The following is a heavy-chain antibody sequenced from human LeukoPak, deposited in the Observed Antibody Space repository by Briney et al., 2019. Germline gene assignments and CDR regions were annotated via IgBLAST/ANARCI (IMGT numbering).Heavy chain of an antibody. Sequence: SETLSLTCTVSGGSISSYCWSWIRRPPGKGLEWIGYIFYSGSTNYNPSLKSRVTISVDTSKNQFSLKLTSMTAADTAVYYCARASEVPRYSSGWSNDYWGQGTLVTVSS. CDR2: IFYSGST. D-gene: IGHD6-19*01. V-gene: IGHV4-59*01. CDR3: ARASEVPRYSSGWSNDY. J-gene: IGHJ4*02. CDR1: GGSISSYC.